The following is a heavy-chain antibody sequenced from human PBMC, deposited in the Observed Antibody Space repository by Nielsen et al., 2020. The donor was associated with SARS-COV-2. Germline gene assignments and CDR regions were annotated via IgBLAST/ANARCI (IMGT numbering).Heavy chain of an antibody. CDR1: GFALSAYG. V-gene: IGHV3-48*02. Sequence: GESLKISCTASGFALSAYGMDWVRQVPGRGLEWLAHIRMSDGATQYADSVRGRFTISRDNAKNSLYLQMNSLRDEDTAVYYCAKVGYYSDSGGYYYGYYFDYWGQGTLVTVSS. CDR2: IRMSDGAT. CDR3: AKVGYYSDSGGYYYGYYFDY. J-gene: IGHJ4*02. D-gene: IGHD3-22*01.